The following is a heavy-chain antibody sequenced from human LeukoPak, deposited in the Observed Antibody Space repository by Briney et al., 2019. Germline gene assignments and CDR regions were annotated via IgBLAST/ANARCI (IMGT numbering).Heavy chain of an antibody. J-gene: IGHJ3*02. D-gene: IGHD1-26*01. CDR3: ARDEAVGATNVEAFDI. Sequence: GGSLRLSCAASGFTFSSYSMNWVRQAPGKGLEWVSSISSSSYIYYADSVKGRFTISRDNAKNSLYLQMNSLRAEDTAVYYCARDEAVGATNVEAFDIWGQGTMVTVSS. V-gene: IGHV3-21*01. CDR2: ISSSSYI. CDR1: GFTFSSYS.